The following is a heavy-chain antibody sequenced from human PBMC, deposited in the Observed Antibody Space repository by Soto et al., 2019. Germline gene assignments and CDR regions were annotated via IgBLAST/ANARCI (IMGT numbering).Heavy chain of an antibody. V-gene: IGHV4-30-4*01. CDR2: LYHSGST. CDR3: ARIYWLRDSSGYHHPFDY. CDR1: NGSMDSRDHD. Sequence: PSETLSLTCTVSNGSMDSRDHDWSWIRQSPXRGLEWIGHLYHSGSTYYNPSVRSRASISNDLSKNQFCLELSSVTGADTAVYFCARIYWLRDSSGYHHPFDYWGLGPLVTVSS. J-gene: IGHJ4*02. D-gene: IGHD3-22*01.